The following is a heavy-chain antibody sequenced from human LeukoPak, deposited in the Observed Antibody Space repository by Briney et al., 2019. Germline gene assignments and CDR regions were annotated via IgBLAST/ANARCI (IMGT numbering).Heavy chain of an antibody. Sequence: GESLKISCKGSGYTFTSYGISWVRQAPGQGLEWMGWISAYNGNTNYAQKLQGRVTMTTDTSTSTAYMELRSLRSDDTAVYYCARDFGGSYSDYFDYWGQGTLVTVSS. CDR2: ISAYNGNT. J-gene: IGHJ4*02. D-gene: IGHD1-26*01. CDR3: ARDFGGSYSDYFDY. CDR1: GYTFTSYG. V-gene: IGHV1-18*01.